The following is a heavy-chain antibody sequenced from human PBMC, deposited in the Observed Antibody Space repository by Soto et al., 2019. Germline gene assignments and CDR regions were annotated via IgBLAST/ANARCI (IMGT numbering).Heavy chain of an antibody. CDR2: INPNSGGT. V-gene: IGHV1-2*02. D-gene: IGHD3-3*01. CDR1: GYTFTGYY. CDR3: ARDLLYYDFCSGYSPTPPVEGEMDV. J-gene: IGHJ6*02. Sequence: ASVKVSCKASGYTFTGYYMHWVRQAPGQGLEWMGWINPNSGGTNYAQKFQGRVTMTRDTSISTAYMELSRLRAEDTAVYYCARDLLYYDFCSGYSPTPPVEGEMDVWGQGTTVTVSS.